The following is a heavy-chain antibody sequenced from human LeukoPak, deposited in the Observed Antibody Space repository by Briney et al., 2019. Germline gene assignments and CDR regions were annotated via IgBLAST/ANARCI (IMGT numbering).Heavy chain of an antibody. D-gene: IGHD6-13*01. J-gene: IGHJ4*02. CDR3: ARDRVAAAALKPWLGY. V-gene: IGHV1-18*01. CDR2: ISAYNGNT. CDR1: GYTFTSYG. Sequence: ASVKVSCKASGYTFTSYGFSWVRQAPGQGLEWMGWISAYNGNTNYAQKFQGRVTMTTDTSTSTVYMELRSLRSDDTAVYYCARDRVAAAALKPWLGYWGQGTLVTVSS.